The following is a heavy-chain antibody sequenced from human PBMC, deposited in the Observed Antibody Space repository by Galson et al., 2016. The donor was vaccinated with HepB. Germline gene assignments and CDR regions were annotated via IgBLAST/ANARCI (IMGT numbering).Heavy chain of an antibody. CDR3: ARDIAFYVWGTYRPDGFDI. D-gene: IGHD3-16*02. Sequence: SVKVSCKASGYTFTGFHMHWVRQAPGQGLEWLGWINPNSGGTNYAQKFQGRVTVTRDTSINTVYMELSRLRSDDTAVYYCARDIAFYVWGTYRPDGFDIWGQGTMVTVSS. CDR1: GYTFTGFH. V-gene: IGHV1-2*02. J-gene: IGHJ3*02. CDR2: INPNSGGT.